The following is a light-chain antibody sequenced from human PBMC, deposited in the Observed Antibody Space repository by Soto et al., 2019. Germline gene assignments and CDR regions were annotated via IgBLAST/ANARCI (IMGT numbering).Light chain of an antibody. CDR1: QGIDSS. J-gene: IGKJ5*01. V-gene: IGKV1-9*01. Sequence: ILLTQPPSPLSASFGASPTLTCRASQGIDSSFAWYQQKPGKAPKLLIYAASSLQSGVPSRFSGSGSGTDFTLTISSLQPEDFATYYCQQLHDYPITFGQGTRLEIK. CDR2: AAS. CDR3: QQLHDYPIT.